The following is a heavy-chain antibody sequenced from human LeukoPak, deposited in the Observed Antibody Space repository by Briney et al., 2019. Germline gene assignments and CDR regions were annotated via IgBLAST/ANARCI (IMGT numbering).Heavy chain of an antibody. CDR3: AKDRIAVAPKSSVYDY. Sequence: PGGSLRLSCAASGFTFSSYAMSWVHQAPGKGLEWVSAISGSGGSTYYADSVKGRFTISRDNSKNTLYLQMNSLRAEDTAVYYCAKDRIAVAPKSSVYDYWGQGTLVTVSS. V-gene: IGHV3-23*01. CDR1: GFTFSSYA. J-gene: IGHJ4*02. D-gene: IGHD6-19*01. CDR2: ISGSGGST.